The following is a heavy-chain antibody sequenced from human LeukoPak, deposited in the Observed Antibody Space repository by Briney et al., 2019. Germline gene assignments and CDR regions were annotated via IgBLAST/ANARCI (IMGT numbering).Heavy chain of an antibody. D-gene: IGHD3-22*01. V-gene: IGHV3-30*03. J-gene: IGHJ4*02. CDR3: ARDEGITMIVVAY. CDR1: GFSFRSYG. Sequence: GGSLRLSCAASGFSFRSYGMHWVRQAPGKGLEWVAVISYDGSNKYYADSVKGRFTISRDNSKNTLYLQMNSLRAEDTAVYYCARDEGITMIVVAYWGQGTLVTVSS. CDR2: ISYDGSNK.